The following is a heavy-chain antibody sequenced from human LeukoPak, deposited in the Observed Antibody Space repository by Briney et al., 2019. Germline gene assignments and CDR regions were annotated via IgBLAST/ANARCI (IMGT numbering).Heavy chain of an antibody. J-gene: IGHJ6*02. CDR2: INPNSGGT. CDR3: ASALNYCSTTSRACDYYYYGLDV. Sequence: GASVTVSCKSSGHTFNNHFIHWVRQAPGQGPEWMGWINPNSGGTNIAQKFQGRVTMTRDTSIGTADMELSRLRSDDTAVYYCASALNYCSTTSRACDYYYYGLDVWGQGTTVTVSS. V-gene: IGHV1-2*02. D-gene: IGHD2-2*01. CDR1: GHTFNNHF.